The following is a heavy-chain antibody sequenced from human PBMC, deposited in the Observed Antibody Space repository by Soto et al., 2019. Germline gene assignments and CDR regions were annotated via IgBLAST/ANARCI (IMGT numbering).Heavy chain of an antibody. D-gene: IGHD3-22*01. J-gene: IGHJ4*02. CDR3: ARGDYHVTSGYYPNHDY. Sequence: AGGSLRLSCAASGFTFSSYATHWVRQAPGKGLEWVAVISYAGSTQYYADSVKGRFTISRDNSKNTRYLQMNGLRAEDTAVYYCARGDYHVTSGYYPNHDYWGQGTLVTVSS. CDR1: GFTFSSYA. CDR2: ISYAGSTQ. V-gene: IGHV3-30-3*01.